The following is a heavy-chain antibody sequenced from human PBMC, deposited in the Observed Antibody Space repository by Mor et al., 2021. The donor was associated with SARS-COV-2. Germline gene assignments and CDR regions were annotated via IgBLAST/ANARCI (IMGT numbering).Heavy chain of an antibody. Sequence: FQGRVTMTRDPSTSTVYMELSSLRSEDTAVYYCARGGGYSSGWHWGFDYWGQGTLVTVSS. J-gene: IGHJ4*02. D-gene: IGHD6-19*01. V-gene: IGHV1-46*01. CDR3: ARGGGYSSGWHWGFDY.